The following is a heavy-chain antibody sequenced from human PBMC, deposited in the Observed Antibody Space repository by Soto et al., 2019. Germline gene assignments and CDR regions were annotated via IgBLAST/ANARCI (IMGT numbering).Heavy chain of an antibody. V-gene: IGHV4-34*01. CDR1: GGSFSGYY. J-gene: IGHJ6*03. CDR2: INHSGST. CDR3: ARGGGYYYMDV. Sequence: QVQLQQWGAGLLKPSETLSLSCAVYGGSFSGYYWNWIRQPPGKGLEWIGEINHSGSTNYNPSLKRRVTISVDTSKNHFSLNLSSVTAADTAVYYCARGGGYYYMDVWGLGTTFTVSS.